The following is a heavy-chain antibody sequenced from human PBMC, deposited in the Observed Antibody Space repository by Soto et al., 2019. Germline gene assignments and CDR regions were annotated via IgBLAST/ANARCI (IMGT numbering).Heavy chain of an antibody. D-gene: IGHD2-15*01. J-gene: IGHJ4*02. CDR1: GFTFSGYW. CDR2: INSDGSST. CDR3: VRTSLVVAAATREDY. V-gene: IGHV3-74*01. Sequence: GGSLRLSCAASGFTFSGYWRHWVRQAPGKGLVWVSRINSDGSSTSYADSVKGRFTISRDNAKNTLYLQMNSLRAEDTAVYYCVRTSLVVAAATREDYWGQGTLVTVSS.